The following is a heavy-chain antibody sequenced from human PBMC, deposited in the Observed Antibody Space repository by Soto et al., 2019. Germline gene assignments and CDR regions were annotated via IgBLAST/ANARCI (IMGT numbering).Heavy chain of an antibody. D-gene: IGHD6-13*01. CDR3: ARESTVAGTDNRFDS. CDR1: GAFISGYY. J-gene: IGHJ5*01. V-gene: IGHV4-4*07. Sequence: SETLSLTCTVSGAFISGYYWSWIRQPAGKGLEWIGRIYTSGSTKYSPSLKSRATMSVDTSKKQFSLKLNSVTAADTAVYYCARESTVAGTDNRFDSWGQGTLVTVSS. CDR2: IYTSGST.